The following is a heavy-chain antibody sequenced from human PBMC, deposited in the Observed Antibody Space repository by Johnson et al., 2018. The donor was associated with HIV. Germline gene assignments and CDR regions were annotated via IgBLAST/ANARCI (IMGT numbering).Heavy chain of an antibody. D-gene: IGHD6-6*01. V-gene: IGHV3-30-3*01. CDR2: ISHDGSNK. CDR3: ARDSSNSFRFEMYAFDI. J-gene: IGHJ3*02. CDR1: GFTFSYYS. Sequence: QVQLVESGGGVVQPGRSLRLSCAASGFTFSYYSMHWVRQAPGKGLEWVAVISHDGSNKYYADSVRGRFTISRDKSRNTLYLQMNSLRAEDTAVYYCARDSSNSFRFEMYAFDIWGQGTMVTVSS.